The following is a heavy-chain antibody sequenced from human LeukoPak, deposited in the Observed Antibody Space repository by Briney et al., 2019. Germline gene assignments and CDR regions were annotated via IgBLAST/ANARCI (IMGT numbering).Heavy chain of an antibody. V-gene: IGHV3-20*04. J-gene: IGHJ6*03. Sequence: GGSLRLSCAASGFTFDDYGMSWVRQAPGKGLEWVSGINWNGGSTGYADSVKGRFTISRDNAKNSLYLQMNSLRAEDTALYYCARGVSGDYPDYYYYMDVWGKGTTVTVSS. CDR1: GFTFDDYG. CDR2: INWNGGST. CDR3: ARGVSGDYPDYYYYMDV. D-gene: IGHD4-17*01.